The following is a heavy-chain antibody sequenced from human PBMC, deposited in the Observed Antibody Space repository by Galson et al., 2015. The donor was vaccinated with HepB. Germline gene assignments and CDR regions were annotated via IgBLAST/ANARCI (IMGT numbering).Heavy chain of an antibody. Sequence: SLRLSCAASGFTFSDYYMSWIRQAPGKGLEWISYITSSSSYTNYADSVKGRFTISRDNAKNSLYLQMNSLRAEDTAVYYCATVARLQYCSGGSCYNAPYDYWGQGTLVTVSS. V-gene: IGHV3-11*05. J-gene: IGHJ4*02. CDR1: GFTFSDYY. CDR2: ITSSSSYT. D-gene: IGHD2-15*01. CDR3: ATVARLQYCSGGSCYNAPYDY.